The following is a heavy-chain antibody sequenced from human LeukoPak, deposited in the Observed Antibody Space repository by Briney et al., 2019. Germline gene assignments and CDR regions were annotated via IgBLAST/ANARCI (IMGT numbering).Heavy chain of an antibody. V-gene: IGHV4-30-4*08. J-gene: IGHJ6*02. Sequence: SETLSLTCAVYGGSFSGYYWSWIRQPPGKGLEWIGYIYYSGSTYYNPSLKSRVTISVDTSKNQFSLKLSSVTAADTAVYYCARGNYYDIYGMDVWGQGTTVTVSS. CDR3: ARGNYYDIYGMDV. CDR2: IYYSGST. CDR1: GGSFSGYY.